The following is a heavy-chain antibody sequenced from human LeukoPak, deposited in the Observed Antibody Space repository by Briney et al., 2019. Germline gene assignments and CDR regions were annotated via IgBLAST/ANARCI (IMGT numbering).Heavy chain of an antibody. CDR1: GFTFTNYW. Sequence: GGSLRLSCAASGFTFTNYWMTWVRQAPGKGLEWVSAIGGGGGSINYADSVKGRFTISRDNSKNTLYLQLNILRAEDTAVYFCAKGRGSPYYFDYWGQGTLVTVSS. J-gene: IGHJ4*02. D-gene: IGHD1-26*01. V-gene: IGHV3-23*01. CDR2: IGGGGGSI. CDR3: AKGRGSPYYFDY.